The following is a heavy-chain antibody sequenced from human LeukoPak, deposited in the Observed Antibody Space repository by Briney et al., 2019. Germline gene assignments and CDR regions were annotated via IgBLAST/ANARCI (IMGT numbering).Heavy chain of an antibody. J-gene: IGHJ4*02. CDR2: MNSNSGNT. CDR1: GYTFTSYD. CDR3: ARGPANYYDSSGYGANY. V-gene: IGHV1-8*01. D-gene: IGHD3-22*01. Sequence: ASVKVSCKASGYTFTSYDINWVRQATGQGLEWMGWMNSNSGNTGYAQKFQGRVTMTRNTSISTAYMELSSLRSEDTAVYYCARGPANYYDSSGYGANYWGQGTLVTVSS.